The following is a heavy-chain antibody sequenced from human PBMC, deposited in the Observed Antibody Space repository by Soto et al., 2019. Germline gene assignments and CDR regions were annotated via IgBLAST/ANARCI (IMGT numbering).Heavy chain of an antibody. D-gene: IGHD1-20*01. V-gene: IGHV4-61*01. Sequence: SETLSLTCTVSGGSVSSGSYYWSWIRQPPGKGLEWIGYIYYSGSTNYNPSLKSRVTISVDTSKNQFSLKLSSVTAADTAVYSCSITGTARIGAFDIWGQGTMVTVSS. CDR2: IYYSGST. J-gene: IGHJ3*02. CDR1: GGSVSSGSYY. CDR3: SITGTARIGAFDI.